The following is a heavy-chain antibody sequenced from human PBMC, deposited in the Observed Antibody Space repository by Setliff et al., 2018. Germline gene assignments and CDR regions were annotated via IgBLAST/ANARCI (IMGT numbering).Heavy chain of an antibody. CDR2: INPIFGTA. V-gene: IGHV1-69*05. CDR1: GGTFSSYG. CDR3: ARVFGSSSSPYNYYYYMDV. D-gene: IGHD6-6*01. Sequence: GASVKVSCKASGGTFSSYGVSWVRQAPEQGLEWMGGINPIFGTANYAQKFQGRLTVTTDESTNTAYMELSSLSSEDTAVYYCARVFGSSSSPYNYYYYMDVWGKGTTVTV. J-gene: IGHJ6*03.